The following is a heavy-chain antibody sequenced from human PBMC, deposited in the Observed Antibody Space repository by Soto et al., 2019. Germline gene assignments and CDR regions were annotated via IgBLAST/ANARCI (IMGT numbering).Heavy chain of an antibody. J-gene: IGHJ4*02. CDR3: ARQLGLWQPLDY. V-gene: IGHV4-59*13. CDR1: GGSMRDYY. Sequence: SETLSHTCIVSGGSMRDYYWSWIRQSPGKGPEWIGYIYYSGNTNYNPSLKSRVTISVDMPKSLFSLKLNSVTAADTAVYYCARQLGLWQPLDYWGRGTLVTVSS. D-gene: IGHD1-1*01. CDR2: IYYSGNT.